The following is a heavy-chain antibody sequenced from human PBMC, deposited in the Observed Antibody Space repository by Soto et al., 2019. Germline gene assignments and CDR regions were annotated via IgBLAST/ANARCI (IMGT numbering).Heavy chain of an antibody. J-gene: IGHJ4*01. Sequence: QVHLVQSGAEVKKPGSSVKVSCKASGGSFSTYAINWLRQAPGQGLEWMGGNIPLFGTENYAQNFQDRFTFTADKSTTTDYMEVRSLTSEDTAVYYCATGFWSGPIAHYFDYWGQGTLVTVSS. CDR1: GGSFSTYA. CDR2: NIPLFGTE. CDR3: ATGFWSGPIAHYFDY. V-gene: IGHV1-69*06. D-gene: IGHD3-3*01.